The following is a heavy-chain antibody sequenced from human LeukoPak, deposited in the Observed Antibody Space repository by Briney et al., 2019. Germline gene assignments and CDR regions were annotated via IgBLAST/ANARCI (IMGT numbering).Heavy chain of an antibody. D-gene: IGHD3-10*01. CDR1: GGSISSSNW. Sequence: SETLSLTCAVSGGSISSSNWWSWVRQPPGKGLEWIGEIYHSGSTNYNPSLKSRVTISVDKSKNQFSLELSSVTAADTAVYYCARRLGRKFGERFYYYYYMDVWGKGTTVTISS. V-gene: IGHV4-4*02. J-gene: IGHJ6*03. CDR3: ARRLGRKFGERFYYYYYMDV. CDR2: IYHSGST.